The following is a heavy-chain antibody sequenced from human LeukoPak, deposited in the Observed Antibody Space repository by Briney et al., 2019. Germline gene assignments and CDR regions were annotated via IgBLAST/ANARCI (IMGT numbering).Heavy chain of an antibody. J-gene: IGHJ3*02. CDR2: IDTSGST. Sequence: SETLSLTCTVSGGSISSYYWSWIRQPAGKGLEWIGRIDTSGSTNYNPSLKSRVTMSVDTSKNQFSLKLSSVTAADTAVYYCAREPRFEDSSGWYEDTYDAFDIWGQGTMVTVSS. V-gene: IGHV4-4*07. D-gene: IGHD6-19*01. CDR3: AREPRFEDSSGWYEDTYDAFDI. CDR1: GGSISSYY.